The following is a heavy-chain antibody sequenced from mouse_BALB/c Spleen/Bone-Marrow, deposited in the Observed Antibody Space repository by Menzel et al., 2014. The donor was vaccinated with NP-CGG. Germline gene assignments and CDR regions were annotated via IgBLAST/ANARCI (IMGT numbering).Heavy chain of an antibody. D-gene: IGHD2-1*01. CDR2: ISTYYGDA. CDR1: GYTFTDYA. V-gene: IGHV1S137*01. Sequence: VKVVESGAELVRPGVSVKISCKGSGYTFTDYAMHWVKQSHAKSLEWIGVISTYYGDASYNQKFKGKATMTVDKSSSTAYMELARLTSEDSAIYYCAREGNGNLDYWGQGTTLTVSS. CDR3: AREGNGNLDY. J-gene: IGHJ2*01.